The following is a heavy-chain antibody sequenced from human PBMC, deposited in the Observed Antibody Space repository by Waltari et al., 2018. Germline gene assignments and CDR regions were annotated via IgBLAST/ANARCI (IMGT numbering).Heavy chain of an antibody. CDR1: GFTFGHFG. CDR2: IWFDGSNK. CDR3: AKGDTSDPFQY. J-gene: IGHJ1*01. D-gene: IGHD3-22*01. Sequence: QVQLVESGGGVVQPGGSLRLSCEASGFTFGHFGMHWVRQAPGKGLDWVAVIWFDGSNKYYADSVKGRFTISIDNSKNTVYLEMNSLRAEDTATYYCAKGDTSDPFQYWGQGTLVTVSP. V-gene: IGHV3-30*02.